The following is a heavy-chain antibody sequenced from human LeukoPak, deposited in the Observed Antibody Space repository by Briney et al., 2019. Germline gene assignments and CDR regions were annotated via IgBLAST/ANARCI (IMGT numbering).Heavy chain of an antibody. CDR1: GGSISSYY. CDR2: IYTSGST. D-gene: IGHD3-16*02. J-gene: IGHJ4*02. V-gene: IGHV4-4*07. Sequence: SETLSLTCTVSGGSISSYYWSWIRQPAGKGLEWIGRIYTSGSTNYNPSLKSRVTMSVDTSKNQFSLKLSSVTAADTAVYYCALLYDYVWGSYLDYWGQGTLGTVSS. CDR3: ALLYDYVWGSYLDY.